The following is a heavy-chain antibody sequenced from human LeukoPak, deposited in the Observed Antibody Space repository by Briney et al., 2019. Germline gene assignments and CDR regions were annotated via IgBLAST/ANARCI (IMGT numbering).Heavy chain of an antibody. J-gene: IGHJ4*02. CDR1: RFTFSNYH. D-gene: IGHD1-1*01. CDR2: ISSNIIYI. V-gene: IGHV3-21*01. CDR3: ARGRQPSTFDY. Sequence: GGSLRLSCAASRFTFSNYHMHWARQAPGKGLEWVSSISSNIIYIYYADSVKGRFTISRDNAKSSLYLQMNSLRAEDTAVYYCARGRQPSTFDYWGQGTLVTVSS.